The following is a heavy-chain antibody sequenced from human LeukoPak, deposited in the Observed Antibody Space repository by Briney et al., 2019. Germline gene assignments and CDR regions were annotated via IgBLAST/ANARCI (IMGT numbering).Heavy chain of an antibody. J-gene: IGHJ5*02. CDR1: GFTFNDYY. V-gene: IGHV3-11*01. CDR2: INIGGTNT. Sequence: GGSLRLSCAASGFTFNDYYMSWIRQAPGKGLEWLSYINIGGTNTHYADSVKGRFTISRDNAKKSLYLETNNLRAEDTAVYYCATDGAGFDTWGQGVLVTVSS. CDR3: ATDGAGFDT.